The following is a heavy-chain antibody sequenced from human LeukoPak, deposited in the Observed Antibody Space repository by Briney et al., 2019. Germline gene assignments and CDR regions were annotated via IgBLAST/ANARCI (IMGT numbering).Heavy chain of an antibody. CDR2: INPSGSST. V-gene: IGHV1-46*01. D-gene: IGHD1-26*01. CDR1: GYTFTCYY. CDR3: ARDNSVGDTAWWFDP. J-gene: IGHJ5*02. Sequence: ASVKVSCKASGYTFTCYYMHWVRQAPGQGLEWMGLINPSGSSTSYAQKFQGRLSLTRDMSTSTDYMGLSSLRSEDTAVYYCARDNSVGDTAWWFDPWGQGTLVTVSS.